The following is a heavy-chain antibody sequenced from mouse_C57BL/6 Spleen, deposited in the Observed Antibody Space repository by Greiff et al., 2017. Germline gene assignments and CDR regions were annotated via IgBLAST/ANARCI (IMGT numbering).Heavy chain of an antibody. CDR3: ARFYDDYYAMDY. J-gene: IGHJ4*01. CDR2: IDPSDSET. CDR1: GYTFTSYW. D-gene: IGHD2-3*01. Sequence: VQLQPPGAELVRPGSSVKLSCKASGYTFTSYWMHWVKQRPIQGLEWIGNIDPSDSETHYNQKFKDKATLTVDKSSSTAYMQLSSLTAEDSAVFYCARFYDDYYAMDYGGQGTSVTVSS. V-gene: IGHV1-52*01.